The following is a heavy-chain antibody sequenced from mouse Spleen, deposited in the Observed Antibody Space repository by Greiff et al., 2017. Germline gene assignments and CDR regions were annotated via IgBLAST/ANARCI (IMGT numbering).Heavy chain of an antibody. V-gene: IGHV5-9-3*01. CDR2: ISSGGSYT. CDR3: ARRGDGYDFDY. Sequence: EVQRVESGGGLVKPGGSLKLSCAASGFTFSSYAMSWVRQTPEKRLEWVATISSGGSYTYYPDSVKGRFTISRDNAKNTLYLQMSSLRSEDTAMDYCARRGDGYDFDYWGQGTTLTVSS. CDR1: GFTFSSYA. J-gene: IGHJ2*01. D-gene: IGHD2-2*01.